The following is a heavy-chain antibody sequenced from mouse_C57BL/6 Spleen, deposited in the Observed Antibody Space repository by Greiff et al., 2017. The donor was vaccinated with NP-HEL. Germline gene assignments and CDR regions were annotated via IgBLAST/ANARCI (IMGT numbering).Heavy chain of an antibody. CDR3: AREGYYGSRWYFDV. Sequence: EVQLVESGPELVKPGASVKISCKSSGYSFTDYNMNWVKQSNGKSLEWIGVINPNYGTTSYNQKFKGKATLTVDQSSSTAYMQLNSLTSEDSAVYYCAREGYYGSRWYFDVWGTGTTVTVSS. V-gene: IGHV1-39*01. CDR2: INPNYGTT. D-gene: IGHD1-1*01. CDR1: GYSFTDYN. J-gene: IGHJ1*03.